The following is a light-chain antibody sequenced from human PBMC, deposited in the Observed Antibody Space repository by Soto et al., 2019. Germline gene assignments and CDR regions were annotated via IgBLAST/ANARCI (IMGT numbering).Light chain of an antibody. Sequence: EIVLTQSPGTLSFSLGERSTLSCRASERVSSGFLARYQQKPGHAPRLLIYGSSRMGTGIPDRFSGSGSGTDVPPTISRLGREDFAVYYCQQYGSAYTFGEGTKLDIK. CDR2: GSS. V-gene: IGKV3-20*01. CDR1: ERVSSGF. J-gene: IGKJ2*01. CDR3: QQYGSAYT.